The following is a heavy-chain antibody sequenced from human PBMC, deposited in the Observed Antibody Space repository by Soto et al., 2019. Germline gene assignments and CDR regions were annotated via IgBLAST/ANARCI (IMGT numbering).Heavy chain of an antibody. V-gene: IGHV4-59*08. CDR2: IYYSGST. Sequence: QVQLQESGPGLVKPSETLSLTCTVSGGSISSYYWSWIRQPPGKGLEWIGYIYYSGSTNYNPSLKSRVTISVDTSKNQFSLKLSSVTAADTAVYYCAGRSSSWNLNYWGQGTLVTVSS. J-gene: IGHJ4*02. CDR3: AGRSSSWNLNY. CDR1: GGSISSYY. D-gene: IGHD6-13*01.